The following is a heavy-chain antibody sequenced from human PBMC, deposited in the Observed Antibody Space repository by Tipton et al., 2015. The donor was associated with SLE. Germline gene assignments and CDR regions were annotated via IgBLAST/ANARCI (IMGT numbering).Heavy chain of an antibody. D-gene: IGHD1-26*01. Sequence: VQLVQSGAEVKKPGESLKISCQGSGFSFNDYWIGWVRQMPGKGLEWMGLIFPADSDTRYSPPFQGQVSISADKSIKTVYLQWSSLKTSDTATYFCARRTEWVGALDVWGQGTTVTVSS. CDR1: GFSFNDYW. CDR3: ARRTEWVGALDV. V-gene: IGHV5-51*03. CDR2: IFPADSDT. J-gene: IGHJ3*01.